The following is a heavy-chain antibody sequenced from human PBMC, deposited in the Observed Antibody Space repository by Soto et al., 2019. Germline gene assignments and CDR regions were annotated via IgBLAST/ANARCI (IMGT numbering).Heavy chain of an antibody. V-gene: IGHV3-23*01. D-gene: IGHD3-22*01. Sequence: SLRLSNAASGFTFSSYAMSWVRQAPGKGLEWVSAISGSGGSTYYADSVKGRFTISRDNSKNTLYLQMNSLRAEDTAVYYCAKLPGYDSSGTKLGYFQHWGQGTLVTVSS. CDR1: GFTFSSYA. CDR3: AKLPGYDSSGTKLGYFQH. J-gene: IGHJ1*01. CDR2: ISGSGGST.